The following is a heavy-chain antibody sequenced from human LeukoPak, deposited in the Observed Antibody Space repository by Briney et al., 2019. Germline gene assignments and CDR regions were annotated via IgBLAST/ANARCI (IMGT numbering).Heavy chain of an antibody. D-gene: IGHD3-3*01. CDR2: IYYSGST. CDR1: GGSISSYY. Sequence: PSETLSLTCTVSGGSISSYYWSWIRQPPGKGLEWIGYIYYSGSTNYNPSLKSRVTMSVDTSKNQFSLKLSSVTAADTAVYCCARESGPTPSYFDYRGQGTLVTVSS. J-gene: IGHJ4*02. CDR3: ARESGPTPSYFDY. V-gene: IGHV4-59*01.